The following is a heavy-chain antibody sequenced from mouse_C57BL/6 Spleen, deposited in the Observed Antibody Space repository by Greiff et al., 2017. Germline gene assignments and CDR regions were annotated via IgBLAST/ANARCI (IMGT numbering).Heavy chain of an antibody. J-gene: IGHJ2*01. D-gene: IGHD2-12*01. CDR3: ARDRSGTLRLFDY. Sequence: EVKLVESGGGLVKPGGSLKLSCAASGFTFSSYAMSWVRQTPAKRLEWVATISDGGSYTYYPDNVKGRFTISRDNAKNNLYLQMSHLKSEDTAMYYCARDRSGTLRLFDYWGQGTTLTVSS. V-gene: IGHV5-4*01. CDR2: ISDGGSYT. CDR1: GFTFSSYA.